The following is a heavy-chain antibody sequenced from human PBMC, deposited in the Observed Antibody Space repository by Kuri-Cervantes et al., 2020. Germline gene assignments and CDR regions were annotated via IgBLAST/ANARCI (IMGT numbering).Heavy chain of an antibody. V-gene: IGHV3-43D*04. Sequence: GESLKISCAASGFTFDDYAMHWVRQAPGKGLEWVSLISWDGGSTYYADSVKGRFTISRDNAKNSLYLQMNSLRAEDTAVYYCARERSPYDPPLGYWGQGTLVTVSS. D-gene: IGHD3-22*01. J-gene: IGHJ4*02. CDR1: GFTFDDYA. CDR3: ARERSPYDPPLGY. CDR2: ISWDGGST.